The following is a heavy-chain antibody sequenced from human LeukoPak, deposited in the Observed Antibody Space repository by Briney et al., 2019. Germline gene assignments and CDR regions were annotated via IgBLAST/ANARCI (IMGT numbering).Heavy chain of an antibody. Sequence: GGSLRLSCAASGFTFSSYEMNWVRQAPGKGLEWVSSISSSSSYIYYADSVKGRFTISRDNAKNSLYLQMNSLRAEDTAVYYCARDHDGFWSGFDYWGQGTLVTVSS. J-gene: IGHJ4*02. CDR1: GFTFSSYE. CDR3: ARDHDGFWSGFDY. CDR2: ISSSSSYI. D-gene: IGHD3-3*01. V-gene: IGHV3-21*01.